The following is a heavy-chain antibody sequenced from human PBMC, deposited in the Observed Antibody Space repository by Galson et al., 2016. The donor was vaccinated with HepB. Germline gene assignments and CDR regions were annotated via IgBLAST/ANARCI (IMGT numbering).Heavy chain of an antibody. CDR1: GYNFSSDW. CDR2: IYPGDSYT. D-gene: IGHD1-26*01. V-gene: IGHV5-51*01. J-gene: IGHJ5*02. Sequence: QSGAEVKKPGESLKISCKASGYNFSSDWIGWVRQMSGKGLEWVGIIYPGDSYTTYSPSFQAQVTISADKSISTAYLQWRSLKAPNTAMYYCARRQVMVGSRDWFDPWGQGTLVTVSS. CDR3: ARRQVMVGSRDWFDP.